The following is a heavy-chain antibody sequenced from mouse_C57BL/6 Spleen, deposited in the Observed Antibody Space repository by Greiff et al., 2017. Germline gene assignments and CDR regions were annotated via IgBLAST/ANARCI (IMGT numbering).Heavy chain of an antibody. CDR3: ARHASTGDYFDY. D-gene: IGHD4-1*01. Sequence: EVQVVESGGDLVKPGGSLKLSCAASGFTFSSYGMSWVRQTPDKRLEWVATISSGGSYTYYPASVKGRFTISRDNAKNTLYLQVSRLRTEDTAMYYCARHASTGDYFDYWGQGTTLTVSS. V-gene: IGHV5-6*01. CDR2: ISSGGSYT. J-gene: IGHJ2*01. CDR1: GFTFSSYG.